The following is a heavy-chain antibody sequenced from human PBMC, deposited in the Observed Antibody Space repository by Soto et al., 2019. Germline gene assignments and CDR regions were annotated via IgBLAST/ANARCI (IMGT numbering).Heavy chain of an antibody. D-gene: IGHD6-19*01. CDR3: ATFRQWLVL. J-gene: IGHJ4*02. Sequence: EVQLVESGGGLVQPGGSLRLSCAASGFTFSDHYMDWVRQAPGKGLEWVGRTRNKANSYTTEYAASVKGRFTISRDDSKNSLYLQMNSLKTEDTAVYYCATFRQWLVLWGQGTLFTVSS. CDR1: GFTFSDHY. CDR2: TRNKANSYTT. V-gene: IGHV3-72*01.